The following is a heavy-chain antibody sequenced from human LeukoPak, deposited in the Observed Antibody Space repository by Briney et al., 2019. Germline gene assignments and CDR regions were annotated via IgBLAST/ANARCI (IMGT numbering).Heavy chain of an antibody. V-gene: IGHV3-7*01. D-gene: IGHD3-10*01. CDR3: TNGEHLDY. Sequence: GGSLRLSCAASGFSFSRAWMSWARQAPGKGLVWVSRIRKDGSEKNYVDSVRGRFTISRDNTMNSVYLQMNSLRADDTAVYYCTNGEHLDYWGQGALVTVSS. CDR1: GFSFSRAW. J-gene: IGHJ4*02. CDR2: IRKDGSEK.